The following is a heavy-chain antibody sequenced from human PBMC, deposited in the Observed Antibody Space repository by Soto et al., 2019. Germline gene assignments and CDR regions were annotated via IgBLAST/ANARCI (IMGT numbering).Heavy chain of an antibody. CDR2: MNSNSGNT. CDR3: ARGAGRDGRDWFDP. D-gene: IGHD6-13*01. Sequence: QVQLVQSGAEVKKPGASVKVSCKASGYTLINHDIDWVRQAPGQGLEWMGWMNSNSGNTGYAQKFQGRVTMTRDTSISTAYMELSSLTSEDTAVYYCARGAGRDGRDWFDPWGQGTLVTVSS. J-gene: IGHJ5*02. CDR1: GYTLINHD. V-gene: IGHV1-8*01.